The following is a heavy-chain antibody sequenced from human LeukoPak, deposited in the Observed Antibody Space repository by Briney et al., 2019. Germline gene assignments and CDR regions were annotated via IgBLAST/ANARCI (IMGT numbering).Heavy chain of an antibody. D-gene: IGHD3-10*02. Sequence: PSETLSLTCTVSGGSISSYYWSWIRQPPGKGLEWIGYIYYSGSTNYNPSLKSRVTISVDTSKNQFSLKLSSVTAADTAVYYCARLKSPRGYYVVMYYYYGMDVWGQGTTVTVSS. J-gene: IGHJ6*02. CDR3: ARLKSPRGYYVVMYYYYGMDV. CDR2: IYYSGST. V-gene: IGHV4-59*12. CDR1: GGSISSYY.